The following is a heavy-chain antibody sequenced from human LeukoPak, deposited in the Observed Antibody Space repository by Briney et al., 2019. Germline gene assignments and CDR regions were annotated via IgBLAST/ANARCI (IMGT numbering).Heavy chain of an antibody. CDR3: ARGNTAMVESLDY. J-gene: IGHJ4*02. V-gene: IGHV4-39*07. CDR1: GGSISSSSHY. D-gene: IGHD5-18*01. Sequence: SETLSLTCTVSGGSISSSSHYWGWIRQPPGKGLEWIGFISYSGTTYHNPSLKSRVTISVDTSKNQFSLKLSSVTAADTAVYYCARGNTAMVESLDYWGQGTLVTVSS. CDR2: ISYSGTT.